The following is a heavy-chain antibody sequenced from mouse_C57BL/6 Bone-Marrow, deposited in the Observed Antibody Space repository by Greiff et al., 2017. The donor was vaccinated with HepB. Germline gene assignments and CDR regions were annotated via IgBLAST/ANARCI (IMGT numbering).Heavy chain of an antibody. Sequence: EVQLVESEGGLVQPGSSMKLSCTASGFTFSDYYMAWVRQVPEKGLEWVANINYDGSSTYYLDSLKSRFIISRDNAKNILYLQMSSLKSEDTATYYCTRVGSTIFYDYGWYVDVWGTGTTVTVSS. V-gene: IGHV5-16*01. D-gene: IGHD2-4*01. CDR1: GFTFSDYY. CDR3: TRVGSTIFYDYGWYVDV. CDR2: INYDGSST. J-gene: IGHJ1*03.